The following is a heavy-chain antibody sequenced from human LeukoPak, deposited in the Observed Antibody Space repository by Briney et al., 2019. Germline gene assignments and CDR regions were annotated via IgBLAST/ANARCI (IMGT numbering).Heavy chain of an antibody. V-gene: IGHV4-59*12. Sequence: SETLSLTCTVSGGSLSSYYWSWLRQPPGKGLEWIAFIYYSGRTKYNPSLQSRVTISLDTSKNHFSLQLRSVTAADTAVYYCARLLDYDKSGDPDTFDIWGQGTMVTVSS. CDR3: ARLLDYDKSGDPDTFDI. J-gene: IGHJ3*02. CDR2: IYYSGRT. CDR1: GGSLSSYY. D-gene: IGHD3-22*01.